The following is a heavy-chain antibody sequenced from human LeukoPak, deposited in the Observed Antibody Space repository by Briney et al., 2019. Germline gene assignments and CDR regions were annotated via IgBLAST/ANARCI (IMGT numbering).Heavy chain of an antibody. CDR3: ARNGQQLVRNWFDP. J-gene: IGHJ5*02. D-gene: IGHD6-13*01. CDR2: INGSGIT. CDR1: DESFINYY. V-gene: IGHV4-34*01. Sequence: PSETLSLTCAVSDESFINYYWSWLRQAPGKGLEWIGEINGSGITNYKASLKSRVTISVDTSKNQFSLKLSSVTAADTAVYYCARNGQQLVRNWFDPWGQGTLVTVSS.